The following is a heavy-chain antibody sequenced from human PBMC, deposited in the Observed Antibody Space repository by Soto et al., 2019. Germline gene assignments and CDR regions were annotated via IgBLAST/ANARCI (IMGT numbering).Heavy chain of an antibody. J-gene: IGHJ4*02. Sequence: PGESLKISCNGSGYNFAGYWIAWVRQMPGKGLELMGIIYPSDSDTRYRPSFQGQVTISADKSISSAYLQWSSLRASDTAMYYCARGGVSTRTFDYWRQGTPVIVSS. CDR2: IYPSDSDT. D-gene: IGHD3-3*01. CDR1: GYNFAGYW. CDR3: ARGGVSTRTFDY. V-gene: IGHV5-51*01.